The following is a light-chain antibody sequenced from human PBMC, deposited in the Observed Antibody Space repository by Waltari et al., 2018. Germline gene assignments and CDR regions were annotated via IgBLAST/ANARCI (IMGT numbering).Light chain of an antibody. CDR1: QSVDDY. V-gene: IGKV1-5*03. Sequence: DTQMTQSPSTVSASVGDRVTVTCRASQSVDDYVAWYQQQTGKAPKLLIYKTSLLDSGVPSRFSGSGAATEFTLTISSLQPDDFVTYYCQQYDNKSTFGQGTKVEIK. CDR3: QQYDNKST. J-gene: IGKJ1*01. CDR2: KTS.